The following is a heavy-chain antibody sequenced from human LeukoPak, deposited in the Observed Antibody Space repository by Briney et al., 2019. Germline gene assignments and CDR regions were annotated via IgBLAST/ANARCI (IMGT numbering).Heavy chain of an antibody. CDR3: ARLTVRGYYDSSGYPSDAFDI. J-gene: IGHJ3*02. CDR2: IYPGDSDT. Sequence: GESLKISCKGSGYSFTSYWIGWVRQMPGKGLEWMGIIYPGDSDTRYSPSFQGQVTISVDKSISTAYLQWNSLKASDTGMYYCARLTVRGYYDSSGYPSDAFDIWGQGTMVTVSS. CDR1: GYSFTSYW. D-gene: IGHD3-22*01. V-gene: IGHV5-51*01.